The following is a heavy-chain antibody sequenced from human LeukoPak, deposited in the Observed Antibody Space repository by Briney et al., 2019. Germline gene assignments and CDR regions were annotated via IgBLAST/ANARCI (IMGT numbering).Heavy chain of an antibody. D-gene: IGHD3-22*01. CDR2: IGTSGDT. CDR3: ATKTVGNYPYDY. J-gene: IGHJ4*02. Sequence: GGSLRLSCAAAGLTFSNSPMTWVRQAPGKGLEWVSTIGTSGDTYYADSVEGRFTISRDISKNTVYLQMTSLRAEDTALYYCATKTVGNYPYDYWGQGTLVTVSP. CDR1: GLTFSNSP. V-gene: IGHV3-23*01.